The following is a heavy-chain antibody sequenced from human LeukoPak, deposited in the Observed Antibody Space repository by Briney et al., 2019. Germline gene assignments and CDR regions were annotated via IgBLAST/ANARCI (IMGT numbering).Heavy chain of an antibody. CDR3: ARDRGDCTNGVCYSFDY. CDR1: GGSISSYY. Sequence: SETLSLTCTVSGGSISSYYWSWIRQPPGKGLEWIGYIYYSGSTNYNPSLKSRVTISVDTSKNQFSLKLSSVTAADTAVYYCARDRGDCTNGVCYSFDYWGQGTLVTVSS. D-gene: IGHD2-8*01. CDR2: IYYSGST. J-gene: IGHJ4*02. V-gene: IGHV4-59*01.